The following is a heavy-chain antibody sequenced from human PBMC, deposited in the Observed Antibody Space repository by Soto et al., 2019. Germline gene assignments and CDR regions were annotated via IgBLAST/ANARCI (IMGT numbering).Heavy chain of an antibody. CDR2: TYYRSKWYD. D-gene: IGHD3-16*01. Sequence: PSQTLSLTCAISGDSVSSNTVAWNWIRQSPSRGLEWLGRTYYRSKWYDDYAESVKSRITINPDTSKNQFSLHLNSVTLEDTAVYYCARSWFGNQVHWFDFWGQGTLVTVSS. CDR1: GDSVSSNTVA. J-gene: IGHJ5*01. CDR3: ARSWFGNQVHWFDF. V-gene: IGHV6-1*01.